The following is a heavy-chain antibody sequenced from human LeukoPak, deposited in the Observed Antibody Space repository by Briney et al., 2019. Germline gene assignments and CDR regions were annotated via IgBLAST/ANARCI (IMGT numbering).Heavy chain of an antibody. CDR1: GGSFSGYY. CDR2: INHSGST. Sequence: SETLSLTCAVYGGSFSGYYWSWIRQPPGKGLEWIGEINHSGSTNYNPSLKSRVTISVDTSKNQFSLKLSSVTAADTAVYYCARRPIVVVPAALDNWFDPWGQGTLVTVSS. D-gene: IGHD2-2*01. CDR3: ARRPIVVVPAALDNWFDP. J-gene: IGHJ5*02. V-gene: IGHV4-34*01.